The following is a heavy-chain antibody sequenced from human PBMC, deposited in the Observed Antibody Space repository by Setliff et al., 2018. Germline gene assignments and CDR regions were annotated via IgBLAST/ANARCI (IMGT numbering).Heavy chain of an antibody. Sequence: SETLSLTCTVSGGSISSGSYYWSWIRQPAGKGLEWIGRIYSIGSATYNPSLKGRVTISLDRSENEFSLNLTSVTAADTAVYFCAREPSPSDALDIWGQGTVVTVSS. CDR3: AREPSPSDALDI. CDR2: IYSIGSA. CDR1: GGSISSGSYY. J-gene: IGHJ3*02. V-gene: IGHV4-61*02.